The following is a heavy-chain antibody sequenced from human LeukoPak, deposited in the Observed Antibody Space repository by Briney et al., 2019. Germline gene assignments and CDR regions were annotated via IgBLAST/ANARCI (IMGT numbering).Heavy chain of an antibody. J-gene: IGHJ4*02. D-gene: IGHD3-22*01. V-gene: IGHV3-23*01. CDR2: MSGSGGMT. CDR1: GFTFNNYA. Sequence: AGGSLRLSCEASGFTFNNYAMSWVRQAPGKGLEWVSAMSGSGGMTYTADSVKGRFTISRDNSKNTLDLRMNSLRADDTAVYYCAKGPFFYYDASGYNYYDLWGQGTLVTVSS. CDR3: AKGPFFYYDASGYNYYDL.